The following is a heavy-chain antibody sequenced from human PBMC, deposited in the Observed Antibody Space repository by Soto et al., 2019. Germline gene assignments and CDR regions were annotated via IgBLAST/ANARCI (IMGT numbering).Heavy chain of an antibody. V-gene: IGHV1-18*01. CDR2: ISAYNGNT. CDR1: GYTFTSYG. Sequence: QVQLVQSGAEVKKPGASVKVSCKASGYTFTSYGIRWVRQAPGQGLEWMGWISAYNGNTNYAQKLQGRVTMTTDTSTSTAYMELRSLRSDDTAVYYCARQNTPLGGGSGWYYDYWGQGTLVTVSS. D-gene: IGHD6-19*01. CDR3: ARQNTPLGGGSGWYYDY. J-gene: IGHJ4*02.